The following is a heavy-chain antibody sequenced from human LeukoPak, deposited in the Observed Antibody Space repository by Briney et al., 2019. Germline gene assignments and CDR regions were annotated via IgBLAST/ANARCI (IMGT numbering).Heavy chain of an antibody. J-gene: IGHJ4*02. CDR2: IYYSGST. V-gene: IGHV4-59*08. CDR3: ARYGDYVDY. CDR1: GGSISSYY. Sequence: SETLSLTCTVSGGSISSYYWSWIRQPPGKGLEWIGYIYYSGSTNYNPSLKSQVTISVDTSKNQFSLKLSSVTAADTAVYYCARYGDYVDYWGQGTLVTVSS. D-gene: IGHD4-17*01.